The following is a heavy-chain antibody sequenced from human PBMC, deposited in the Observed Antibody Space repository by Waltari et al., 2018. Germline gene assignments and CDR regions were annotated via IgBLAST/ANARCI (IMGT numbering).Heavy chain of an antibody. V-gene: IGHV2-5*01. CDR2: IYWNDDK. J-gene: IGHJ4*02. D-gene: IGHD3-10*01. Sequence: QITLKESGPTLVKPTQTLTLTCPFSGFSLSTRGVRGGWIRTPPGKALEWLALIYWNDDKRYSPSLKSRLTITKDTSKNQVVLTMTNMDPVDTATYYCAHTYYYGSGSYYRNSPCYFDYWGQGTLVTVSS. CDR3: AHTYYYGSGSYYRNSPCYFDY. CDR1: GFSLSTRGVR.